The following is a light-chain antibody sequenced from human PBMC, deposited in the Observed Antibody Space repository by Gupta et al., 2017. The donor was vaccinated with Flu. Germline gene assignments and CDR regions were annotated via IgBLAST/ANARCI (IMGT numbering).Light chain of an antibody. Sequence: EIVLTQSPATLCLSPGERATISCRASQSVSNYLTWYQQKPGQAHMLLIYDASNRATGIPARFSGSGSGTDFTLTISSLEPEDFAVYYCQQRSRTFGQGTKLEIK. CDR2: DAS. J-gene: IGKJ2*01. CDR1: QSVSNY. CDR3: QQRSRT. V-gene: IGKV3-11*01.